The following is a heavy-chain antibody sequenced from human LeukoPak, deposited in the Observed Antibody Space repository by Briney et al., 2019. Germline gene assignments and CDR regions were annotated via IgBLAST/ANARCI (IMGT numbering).Heavy chain of an antibody. V-gene: IGHV3-30*02. J-gene: IGHJ4*02. D-gene: IGHD3-22*01. CDR1: GFTFSSYG. Sequence: GESLRLSCAASGFTFSSYGMHWVRQAPGKGLEWVAFIRYDGSNKYYADSVKGRFTISRDNSKNTLYLQMNSLRAEDTAVYYCARSSERKYYFDYWGQGTLVTVSS. CDR3: ARSSERKYYFDY. CDR2: IRYDGSNK.